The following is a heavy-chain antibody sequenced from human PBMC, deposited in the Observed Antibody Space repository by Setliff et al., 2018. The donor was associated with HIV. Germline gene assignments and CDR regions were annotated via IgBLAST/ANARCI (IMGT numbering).Heavy chain of an antibody. CDR3: ASDFYDSSGYYWGGAFDI. V-gene: IGHV1-18*01. D-gene: IGHD3-22*01. CDR1: GYTFTSYG. CDR2: ISAYNGNT. J-gene: IGHJ3*02. Sequence: ASVKVSCKASGYTFTSYGISWVRQAPGQGLEWMGWISAYNGNTNYAQKLQGRVTMTTDTSTSTAYMELRSLRSDDTAVYYCASDFYDSSGYYWGGAFDIWGQGTMVTVSS.